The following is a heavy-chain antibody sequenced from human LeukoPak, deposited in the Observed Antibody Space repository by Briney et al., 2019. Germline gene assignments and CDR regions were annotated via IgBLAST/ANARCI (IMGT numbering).Heavy chain of an antibody. CDR3: ARAQLYGSGSKGIDY. Sequence: PGGSLRLSCAASGFTFSSYSMNWVRQAPGKGLEWVSYISSSSSTIYYADSVKGRFTISRDNAKNSLYLQMNSLRGEDTAVYYCARAQLYGSGSKGIDYWGQGTLVTVSS. J-gene: IGHJ4*02. CDR2: ISSSSSTI. CDR1: GFTFSSYS. V-gene: IGHV3-48*01. D-gene: IGHD3-10*01.